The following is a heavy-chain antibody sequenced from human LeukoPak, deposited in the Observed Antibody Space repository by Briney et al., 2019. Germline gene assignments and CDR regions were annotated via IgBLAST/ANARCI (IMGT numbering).Heavy chain of an antibody. CDR2: IFPIFGTT. V-gene: IGHV1-69*05. D-gene: IGHD3-10*01. J-gene: IGHJ3*02. CDR3: ARSVTVVRGVLRETYHASDI. CDR1: GGIFSRYA. Sequence: SVTVSCQSSGGIFSRYALNWVRPPPAHGLAWLGVIFPIFGTTNYAQRFQGRVTISTDKDTNTAHMELSSLRSDDTAVYYCARSVTVVRGVLRETYHASDIWGQGTMVIVSS.